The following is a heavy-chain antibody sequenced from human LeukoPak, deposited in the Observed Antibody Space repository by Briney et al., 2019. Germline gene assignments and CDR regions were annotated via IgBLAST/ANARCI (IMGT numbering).Heavy chain of an antibody. V-gene: IGHV5-51*01. CDR2: IYPGDSDT. J-gene: IGHJ5*02. D-gene: IGHD6-19*01. Sequence: GESLKISCKGSGYSFTSYWIGWVRQMPGKGLEWMGIIYPGDSDTRYSPSFQGQVTILADKSISTAYLQWSSLKASDTAMYYCARLSEIAVAEDSWFDPWGQGTLVTVSS. CDR3: ARLSEIAVAEDSWFDP. CDR1: GYSFTSYW.